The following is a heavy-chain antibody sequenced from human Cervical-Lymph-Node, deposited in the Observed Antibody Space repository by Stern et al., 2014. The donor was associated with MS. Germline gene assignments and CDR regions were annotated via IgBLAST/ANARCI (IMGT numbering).Heavy chain of an antibody. D-gene: IGHD2-2*01. CDR3: ARGDAIAVPAAVWRKADWFDP. CDR1: GGSLSSGDYY. J-gene: IGHJ5*02. Sequence: QVQLQESGPGLVQPSQTLSLTCTVSGGSLSSGDYYWTWIRQHPGKALVWIGYIFSSGRTDYNPSLKSRVTISVDTSKNQFSLKLTFVTAADTAVYYCARGDAIAVPAAVWRKADWFDPWGQGTLVSVSS. CDR2: IFSSGRT. V-gene: IGHV4-31*03.